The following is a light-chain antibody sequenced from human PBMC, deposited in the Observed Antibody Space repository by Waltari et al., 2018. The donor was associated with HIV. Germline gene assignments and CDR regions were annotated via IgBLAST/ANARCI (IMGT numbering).Light chain of an antibody. CDR1: QSISNS. CDR2: GAS. V-gene: IGKV3-15*01. CDR3: QQYNNWPPRT. J-gene: IGKJ2*01. Sequence: EIVMTQYPANLSVSPGERATLSCRASQSISNSLAWYQQKPGQAPKLLIYGASTRSPGIPARFSGSGSGTEFTLTISSLQSEDFAVYYCQQYNNWPPRTFGQGTKLEIK.